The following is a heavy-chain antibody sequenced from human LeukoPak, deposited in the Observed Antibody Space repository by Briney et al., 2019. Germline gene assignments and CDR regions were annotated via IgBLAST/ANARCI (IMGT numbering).Heavy chain of an antibody. J-gene: IGHJ3*02. CDR3: ASLAVAGRSAFDI. CDR1: GFTFTNAW. V-gene: IGHV3-11*01. D-gene: IGHD6-19*01. CDR2: ISSSGSTI. Sequence: GGSLRLSCAVSGFTFTNAWMNWVRQAPGKGLEWVSYISSSGSTIYYADSVKGRFTISRDNAKNSLYLQMNSLRAEDTAVYYCASLAVAGRSAFDIWGQGTMVTVSS.